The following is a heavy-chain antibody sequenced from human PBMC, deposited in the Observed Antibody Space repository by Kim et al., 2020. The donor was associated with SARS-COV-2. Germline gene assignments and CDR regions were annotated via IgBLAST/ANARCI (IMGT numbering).Heavy chain of an antibody. CDR2: MSYSGHT. Sequence: SDTLSLTCTVSGGSISSGSHHWAWIRQPPGRGLEWIGSMSYSGHTHYNPSLRSRVTLSADSSRNQVSLKLNSVTPADTAVYYCARDSFIIFLVFADGMD. J-gene: IGHJ6*01. CDR3: ARDSFIIFLVFADGMD. D-gene: IGHD3-3*01. CDR1: GGSISSGSHH. V-gene: IGHV4-39*07.